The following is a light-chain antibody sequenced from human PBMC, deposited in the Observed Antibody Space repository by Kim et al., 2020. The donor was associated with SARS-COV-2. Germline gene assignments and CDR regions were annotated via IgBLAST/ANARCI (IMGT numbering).Light chain of an antibody. Sequence: DIQMTQSPSSLSASVGDRVTITCRASQSVSTWLAWYQQKPGKAPNLLIYKASSLQSGVPSRFSGSGSGTEFTLTISSLQPDDFATYYCQQCNSYLWTFGQGAKVEI. V-gene: IGKV1-5*03. CDR2: KAS. CDR3: QQCNSYLWT. J-gene: IGKJ1*01. CDR1: QSVSTW.